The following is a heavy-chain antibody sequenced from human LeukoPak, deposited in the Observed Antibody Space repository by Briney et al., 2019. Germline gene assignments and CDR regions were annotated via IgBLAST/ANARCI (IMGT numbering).Heavy chain of an antibody. CDR3: ARIVVVPAAMPVLYYYYYYMDV. V-gene: IGHV4-59*12. D-gene: IGHD2-2*01. CDR1: GGSISSYY. Sequence: KPSETLSLTCTVSGGSISSYYWSWIRQPPGKGLEWIGYIYYSGSTNYNPSLKSRVTISVDTSKNQFSLKLSSVTAADTAVYYCARIVVVPAAMPVLYYYYYYMDVWGKGTTVTVSS. CDR2: IYYSGST. J-gene: IGHJ6*03.